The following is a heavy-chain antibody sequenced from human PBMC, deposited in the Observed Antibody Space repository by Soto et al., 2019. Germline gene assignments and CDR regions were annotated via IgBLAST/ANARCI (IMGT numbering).Heavy chain of an antibody. D-gene: IGHD1-26*01. V-gene: IGHV3-33*01. CDR3: ARAGIVATTQLGWFDP. Sequence: QVQLVESGGGVVQPGRSLRLSCTASGFTFRNYGIHWVRQAPGKGLEWVAVIWPDGNNKYYPDSVKGRFTISRDNSKNTLYLQMNSLRAEDTAVYYCARAGIVATTQLGWFDPWGQGTLVTVSS. J-gene: IGHJ5*02. CDR2: IWPDGNNK. CDR1: GFTFRNYG.